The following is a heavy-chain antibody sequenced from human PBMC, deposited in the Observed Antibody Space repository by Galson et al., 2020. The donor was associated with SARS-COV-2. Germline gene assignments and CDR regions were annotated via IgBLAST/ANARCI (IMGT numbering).Heavy chain of an antibody. J-gene: IGHJ4*02. CDR3: ARLDGRSRYFFDN. D-gene: IGHD6-13*01. V-gene: IGHV3-21*06. CDR1: GFSFSSYP. CDR2: ISGGSNYI. Sequence: NSGGSLRLSCEASGFSFSSYPMTWVRQAPGKGLEWVASISGGSNYIFYADSLKGRFTISRDNAKGSLFLQMNSLRADDTAVYYCARLDGRSRYFFDNWGQGTLVTVSS.